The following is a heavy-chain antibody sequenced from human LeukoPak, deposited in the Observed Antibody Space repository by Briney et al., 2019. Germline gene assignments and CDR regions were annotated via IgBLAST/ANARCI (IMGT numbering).Heavy chain of an antibody. CDR1: GGSFSVYY. Sequence: SETLSLTCAVYGGSFSVYYWSWIRQPPGKGLEWIGEINHSGSTNYNPSLKSRVTISVDTSKNQFSLKLSSVTAADTAVYYCARGPGYYGSGSYYYWGQGTLVTVSS. CDR2: INHSGST. J-gene: IGHJ4*02. V-gene: IGHV4-34*01. D-gene: IGHD3-10*01. CDR3: ARGPGYYGSGSYYY.